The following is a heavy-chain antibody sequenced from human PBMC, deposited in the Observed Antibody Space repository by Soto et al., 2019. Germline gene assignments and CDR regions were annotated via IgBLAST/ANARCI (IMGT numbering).Heavy chain of an antibody. J-gene: IGHJ5*02. CDR2: IYWNDDK. Sequence: QITLKESGPTLVKPTETLTLICTFSGVSLSTNGVGVGWIRQPPGEALEWLALIYWNDDKRYSPSLQSRLTITKDTSKNHVVFTMTNLDPVDTSTYYCAVEGALVPRFFDPWGQGILVTVS. D-gene: IGHD3-10*01. CDR1: GVSLSTNGVG. V-gene: IGHV2-5*01. CDR3: AVEGALVPRFFDP.